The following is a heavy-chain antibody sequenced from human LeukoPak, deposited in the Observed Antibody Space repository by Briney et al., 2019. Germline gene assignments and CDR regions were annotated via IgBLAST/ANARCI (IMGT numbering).Heavy chain of an antibody. J-gene: IGHJ4*02. CDR2: IYYSGST. CDR1: GGSISSYY. V-gene: IGHV4-59*13. CDR3: ARWVVDETTDY. Sequence: SETLSLTCTVSGGSISSYYWSWIRQPPGKGLEWIGYIYYSGSTNYNPSLKSRVTISVDTSKNQFSLELSSVTAADTAVYYCARWVVDETTDYWGQGTLVTVSS. D-gene: IGHD2-15*01.